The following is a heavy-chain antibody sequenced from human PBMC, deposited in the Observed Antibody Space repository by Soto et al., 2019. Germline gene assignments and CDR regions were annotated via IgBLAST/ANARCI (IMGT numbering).Heavy chain of an antibody. CDR3: ARDRRTYYYDSSGYPSHNDAFDI. CDR2: IIPIFGTA. D-gene: IGHD3-22*01. Sequence: ASVKVSCKSSGGTFSSYAISWVRQAPGQGLEWMGGIIPIFGTANYAQKFQGRVTITADESTSTAYMELSSLRSEDTAVYYCARDRRTYYYDSSGYPSHNDAFDISGQGTMVTVSS. V-gene: IGHV1-69*13. J-gene: IGHJ3*02. CDR1: GGTFSSYA.